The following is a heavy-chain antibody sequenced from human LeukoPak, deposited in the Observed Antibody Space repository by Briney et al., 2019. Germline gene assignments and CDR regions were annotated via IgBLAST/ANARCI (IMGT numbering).Heavy chain of an antibody. CDR1: GFTFSSYW. V-gene: IGHV3-7*01. CDR3: ARGGPAAMVDP. D-gene: IGHD2-2*01. Sequence: GGSLRLSCAASGFTFSSYWMSWGRQAPGKGLEWVDNIKQDGSEKYYVDSVEGRFTISRDNAKNSLYLQMNSLRAEDTAVYYCARGGPAAMVDPWGQGTLVTVSS. CDR2: IKQDGSEK. J-gene: IGHJ5*02.